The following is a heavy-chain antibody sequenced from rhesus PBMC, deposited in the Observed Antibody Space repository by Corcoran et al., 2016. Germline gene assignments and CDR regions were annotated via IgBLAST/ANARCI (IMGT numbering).Heavy chain of an antibody. CDR3: ARDSAYYNFWTGYDY. CDR2: IYGSSTST. Sequence: QVQLQESGPGVVKPSETLSLTCAVSGGSISDSYRWSWIRQPPGKGLAWIGYIYGSSTSTTYNPALKSRVTISKDTSKNQFSLKLSSVTAADTAVYYCARDSAYYNFWTGYDYWGQGVLVTVSS. D-gene: IGHD3-3*01. V-gene: IGHV4S10*01. J-gene: IGHJ4*01. CDR1: GGSISDSYR.